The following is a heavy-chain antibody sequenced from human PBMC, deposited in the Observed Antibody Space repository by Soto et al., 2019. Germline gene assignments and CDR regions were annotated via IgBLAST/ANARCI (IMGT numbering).Heavy chain of an antibody. CDR3: AKGSIEYSASVDN. Sequence: EVHLLESGGGLVQPGGSLRLSGAASGFSFISYAMVWVRQAPGKGLEGVSVISARGGSSYFADSVKGRFTISRDNSKNVLSLEMNSLRAEDTAIYFCAKGSIEYSASVDNWGQGTLVLVSS. J-gene: IGHJ4*02. CDR1: GFSFISYA. D-gene: IGHD5-12*01. V-gene: IGHV3-23*01. CDR2: ISARGGSS.